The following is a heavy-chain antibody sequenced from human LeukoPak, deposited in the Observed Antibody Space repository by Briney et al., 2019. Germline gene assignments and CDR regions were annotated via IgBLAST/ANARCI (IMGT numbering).Heavy chain of an antibody. CDR1: GGTFSSYA. CDR3: AREKRDYDILTGYGGGAYYFDY. CDR2: IIPIFGTA. J-gene: IGHJ4*02. Sequence: SVKVSCKASGGTFSSYAISWVRQAPGQGLEWMGGIIPIFGTANYAQKFQGRVTITADESTSTAYMELSSLRSEDTAVYYCAREKRDYDILTGYGGGAYYFDYWGQGTLVTVSS. V-gene: IGHV1-69*13. D-gene: IGHD3-9*01.